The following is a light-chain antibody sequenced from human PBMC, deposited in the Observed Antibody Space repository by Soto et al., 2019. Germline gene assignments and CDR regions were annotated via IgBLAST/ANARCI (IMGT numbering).Light chain of an antibody. CDR2: NAS. J-gene: IGKJ1*01. V-gene: IGKV3-15*01. CDR3: QQYGYWWT. Sequence: EVVMTQSPVTLSVIPGERATLSCRASQSVTRYLAWYQQKPGQPPRLIIYNASARATGVPARLTGSGSGTEFTLTISSLQSEDFGIYYCQQYGYWWTFGQGTKVYIK. CDR1: QSVTRY.